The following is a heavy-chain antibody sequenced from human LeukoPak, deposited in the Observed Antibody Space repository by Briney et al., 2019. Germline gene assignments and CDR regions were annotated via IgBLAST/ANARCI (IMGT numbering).Heavy chain of an antibody. CDR1: GFTFSSYA. CDR2: ISYDGSNK. J-gene: IGHJ4*02. D-gene: IGHD2-2*01. Sequence: GGSLRLSCAASGFTFSSYAMHWVRQAPGKGLEWVAVISYDGSNKYYADSVKGRFTISRDNSKNTLYLQMNSLRAEDTAVYYCARGREIVVVPAASNYWGQGTRVTVSS. V-gene: IGHV3-30-3*01. CDR3: ARGREIVVVPAASNY.